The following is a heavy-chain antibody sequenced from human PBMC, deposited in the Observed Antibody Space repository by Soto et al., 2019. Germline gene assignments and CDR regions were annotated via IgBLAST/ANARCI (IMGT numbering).Heavy chain of an antibody. J-gene: IGHJ4*02. CDR2: ISGSGSNT. Sequence: HPGGSLRLSCAASGFTFSSYALSWVRQAPGKGLEWVSIISGSGSNTYYADPVKGRCTISRDNSKNTLYLQINSLRVEDTAVYYCARTEKINSWGNGPDYWGQGTLVTVSS. V-gene: IGHV3-23*01. CDR1: GFTFSSYA. CDR3: ARTEKINSWGNGPDY. D-gene: IGHD3-16*01.